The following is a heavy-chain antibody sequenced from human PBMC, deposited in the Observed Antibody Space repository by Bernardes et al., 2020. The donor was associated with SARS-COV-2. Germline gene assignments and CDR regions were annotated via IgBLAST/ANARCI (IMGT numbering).Heavy chain of an antibody. CDR2: IKQDGSDT. Sequence: ETLSLTCTASGGSIASGGYYWSWIRQAPGKGLEWVANIKQDGSDTNYVDAVKGRFTISRDNAKNSLYLQINSLRAEDTAVYYCARFSRTTEGYWGQGTLVTVSS. CDR3: ARFSRTTEGY. J-gene: IGHJ4*02. D-gene: IGHD1-1*01. V-gene: IGHV3-7*01. CDR1: GGSIASGGYY.